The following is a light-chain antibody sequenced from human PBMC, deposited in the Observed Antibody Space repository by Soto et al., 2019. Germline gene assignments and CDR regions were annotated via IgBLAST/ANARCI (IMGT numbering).Light chain of an antibody. V-gene: IGKV4-1*01. CDR1: QSVLYSSNNKNY. Sequence: DIVMTQSPDSLAVSLGERATINCKSSQSVLYSSNNKNYLAWYQQKTGQPPKLFIYWAFTRESGVPDRFSGRASGIDFTLTISSLQAEDVAVYYCEQYYSTPTFGQGTKLEIK. CDR2: WAF. J-gene: IGKJ1*01. CDR3: EQYYSTPT.